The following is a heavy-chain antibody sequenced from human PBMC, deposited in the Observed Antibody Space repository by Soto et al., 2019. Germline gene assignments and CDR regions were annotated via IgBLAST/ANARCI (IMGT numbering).Heavy chain of an antibody. CDR1: GYTFTTYA. CDR3: ARDPSVYCGGGSCPSFFDS. CDR2: ISAYNGNT. V-gene: IGHV1-18*01. Sequence: ASVKVSCKASGYTFTTYAITWVRQAPGRGLEWMGWISAYNGNTNYAQRLQGRVTMTTDTSTSTAYMELRSLRSDDTAVYYCARDPSVYCGGGSCPSFFDSWGQGTLVTVSS. D-gene: IGHD2-15*01. J-gene: IGHJ4*02.